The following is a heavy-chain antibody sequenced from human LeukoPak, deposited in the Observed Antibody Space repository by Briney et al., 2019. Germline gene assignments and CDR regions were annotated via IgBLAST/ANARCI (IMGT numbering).Heavy chain of an antibody. Sequence: SETLSLTCTVSGGSISSYYWSWIRQSPGKGLEWIGFIYYSGSTTYNPSLKSRVTISVDTSKNQFSLKLSSVTAADTAVYYCARDKKGPGCYDYWGKGTLVTV. V-gene: IGHV4-59*01. CDR1: GGSISSYY. D-gene: IGHD6-19*01. J-gene: IGHJ4*02. CDR2: IYYSGST. CDR3: ARDKKGPGCYDY.